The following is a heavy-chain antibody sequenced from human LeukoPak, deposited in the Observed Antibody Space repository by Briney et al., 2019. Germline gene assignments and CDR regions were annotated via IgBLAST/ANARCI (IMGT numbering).Heavy chain of an antibody. CDR2: IITDTGNP. V-gene: IGHV7-4-1*02. D-gene: IGHD3-10*01. J-gene: IGHJ4*02. Sequence: ASVKVSCKASGYTLTQHSINWVRQAPGQGLEWMGWIITDTGNPTYAQGFTGRFVLSVDTSVNTAYLQISSLKPEDTAVYYCAREVLRHDYWGQGTLVTVSS. CDR1: GYTLTQHS. CDR3: AREVLRHDY.